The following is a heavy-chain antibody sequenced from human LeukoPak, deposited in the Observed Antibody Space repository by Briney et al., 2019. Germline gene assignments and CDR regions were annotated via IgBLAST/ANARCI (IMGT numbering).Heavy chain of an antibody. V-gene: IGHV4-59*11. J-gene: IGHJ3*01. Sequence: PSEPLSLTCTVSGGSLSGHYWSWIRQPTGKRLEWIGYVSYTGRTKYSPSLQSRVTISIDTSKSQFSLKLTSVTSADTAVYSCARLLDNDISGDPDTFDVWGQGTTVIVSS. CDR1: GGSLSGHY. D-gene: IGHD3-22*01. CDR2: VSYTGRT. CDR3: ARLLDNDISGDPDTFDV.